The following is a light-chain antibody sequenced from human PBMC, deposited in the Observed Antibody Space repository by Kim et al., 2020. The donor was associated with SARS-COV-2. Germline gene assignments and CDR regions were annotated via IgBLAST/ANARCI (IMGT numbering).Light chain of an antibody. Sequence: VSVSPGQTASITCSGDKVGVKYACWYQQKPGQSPVLVIYQDIKRPSGIPERFSGSNSGNTATLTISGTQAMDEADYDCQAWDSTWVFGGGTQLTVL. V-gene: IGLV3-1*01. CDR1: KVGVKY. CDR2: QDI. CDR3: QAWDSTWV. J-gene: IGLJ3*02.